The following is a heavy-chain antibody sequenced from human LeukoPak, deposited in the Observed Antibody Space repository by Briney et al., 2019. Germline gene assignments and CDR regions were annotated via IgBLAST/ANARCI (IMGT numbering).Heavy chain of an antibody. CDR2: INHSGST. CDR1: GGSFSGYY. Sequence: SETLSLTCAVYGGSFSGYYWSWIRQPPGKGLEWIGEINHSGSTNYNPPLKSRVTISVDTSKNQFSLKLSSVTAADTAVYYCAAGIGNPWGQGTLVTVSS. CDR3: AAGIGNP. V-gene: IGHV4-34*01. J-gene: IGHJ5*02. D-gene: IGHD6-13*01.